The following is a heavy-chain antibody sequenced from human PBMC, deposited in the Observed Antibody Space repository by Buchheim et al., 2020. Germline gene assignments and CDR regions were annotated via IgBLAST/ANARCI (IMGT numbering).Heavy chain of an antibody. V-gene: IGHV4-39*07. Sequence: QLQLQESGSGLVKPSETLSLTCTVSGGSISSSSYYWGWIRQPPGKGLEWIGSIYYSGSTYYNPSLKSRVTISVDTSKNQFSLKLSSVTAADTAVYYCARDDRYCSSTSCYQGGDYWGQGTL. D-gene: IGHD2-2*01. CDR3: ARDDRYCSSTSCYQGGDY. CDR2: IYYSGST. J-gene: IGHJ4*02. CDR1: GGSISSSSYY.